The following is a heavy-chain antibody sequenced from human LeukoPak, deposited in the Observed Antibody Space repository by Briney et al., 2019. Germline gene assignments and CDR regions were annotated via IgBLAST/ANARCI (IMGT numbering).Heavy chain of an antibody. CDR3: ARESTSSGWYLWFDP. Sequence: PGGSLRISCAASGFTFSSYSMNWVRQAPGKGLEWVSSISSSSSYIYYADSVKGRFTISRDNAKNSLYLQMNSLRAEDTAVYYCARESTSSGWYLWFDPWGQGTLVTVSS. CDR1: GFTFSSYS. CDR2: ISSSSSYI. V-gene: IGHV3-21*01. D-gene: IGHD6-19*01. J-gene: IGHJ5*02.